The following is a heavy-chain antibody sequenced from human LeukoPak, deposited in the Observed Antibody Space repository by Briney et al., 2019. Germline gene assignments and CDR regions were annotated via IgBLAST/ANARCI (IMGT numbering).Heavy chain of an antibody. V-gene: IGHV1-8*03. Sequence: ASVKVSCKASGYTFTSYDINWVRQATGQGLEWMGWMSPNSGNTGYAQKFQGRVTITRNTSISTAYMELSSLRSEDTAVYYCARGRGYYDILTGSGHYYYYYMDVWGKGTTVTVSS. CDR1: GYTFTSYD. CDR3: ARGRGYYDILTGSGHYYYYYMDV. D-gene: IGHD3-9*01. J-gene: IGHJ6*03. CDR2: MSPNSGNT.